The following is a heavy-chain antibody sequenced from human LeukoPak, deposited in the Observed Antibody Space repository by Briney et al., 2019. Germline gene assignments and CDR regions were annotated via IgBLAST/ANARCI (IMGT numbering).Heavy chain of an antibody. J-gene: IGHJ4*02. CDR3: AKGLFGEFFFDY. CDR2: ISWNSGSI. Sequence: PGGSLRLSCAASGFTFSSYGMSWVRQAPGKGLEWVSGISWNSGSIGYADSVKGRFTISRDNAKNSLYLQMNSLRAEDTALYYCAKGLFGEFFFDYWGQGTLVTVSS. CDR1: GFTFSSYG. V-gene: IGHV3-9*01. D-gene: IGHD3-10*01.